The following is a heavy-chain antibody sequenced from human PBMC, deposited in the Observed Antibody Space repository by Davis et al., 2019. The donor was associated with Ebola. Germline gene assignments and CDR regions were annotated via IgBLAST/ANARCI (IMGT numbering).Heavy chain of an antibody. D-gene: IGHD5-12*01. Sequence: PGGSLRLSCAASGFTFSSYAMSWVRQAPGKGLDWVSSISDSGSSTYYADSVKGRFTISRDNSKNTLYLQMNSLRAEDTAVYYCAREASGLDYWGQGTLVTVSS. J-gene: IGHJ4*02. CDR3: AREASGLDY. V-gene: IGHV3-23*01. CDR1: GFTFSSYA. CDR2: ISDSGSST.